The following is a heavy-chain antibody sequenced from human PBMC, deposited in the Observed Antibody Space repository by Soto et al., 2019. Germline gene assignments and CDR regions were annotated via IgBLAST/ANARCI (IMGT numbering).Heavy chain of an antibody. D-gene: IGHD3-3*01. CDR1: GFTFSSYG. V-gene: IGHV3-30*18. CDR2: ISYDGSNK. CDR3: GKGGGGAYDFWSGYLPT. J-gene: IGHJ5*02. Sequence: QVQLVESGGGVVQPGRSLRLSCAASGFTFSSYGMHWVRQAPGKGLEWVAVISYDGSNKYYADSVKGRFTISRDNSKNQLLLQSKGRRAEETGVYYGGKGGGGAYDFWSGYLPTWGQGTLVTVSS.